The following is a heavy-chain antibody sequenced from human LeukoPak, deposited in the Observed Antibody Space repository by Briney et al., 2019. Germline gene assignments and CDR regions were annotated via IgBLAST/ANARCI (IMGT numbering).Heavy chain of an antibody. V-gene: IGHV3-23*01. J-gene: IGHJ3*02. CDR2: ITSSGGDT. Sequence: GGSLRLSCAASGFTFSNSWIHWVRQAAGKGLEWVSSITSSGGDTEYADSVKGRFTISRDNSKNTLFLQMNSLRVEDTAVYYCAKDSSGGDAFDIWGQGTMVTVSS. CDR1: GFTFSNSW. D-gene: IGHD6-19*01. CDR3: AKDSSGGDAFDI.